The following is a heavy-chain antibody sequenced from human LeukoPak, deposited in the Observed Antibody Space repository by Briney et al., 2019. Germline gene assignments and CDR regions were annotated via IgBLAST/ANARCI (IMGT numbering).Heavy chain of an antibody. CDR2: IYYRGST. D-gene: IGHD2-15*01. V-gene: IGHV4-39*07. CDR3: ARGYCSGGSCYSYYYYNYMDV. Sequence: SETLSLTCTVSGGSISSSSYYWGWIRQPPGKGLEWIGSIYYRGSTYYNPSLKSRVTISVDTSKNQFSLKLSSVTAADTAVYYCARGYCSGGSCYSYYYYNYMDVWGKGTTVTVSS. J-gene: IGHJ6*03. CDR1: GGSISSSSYY.